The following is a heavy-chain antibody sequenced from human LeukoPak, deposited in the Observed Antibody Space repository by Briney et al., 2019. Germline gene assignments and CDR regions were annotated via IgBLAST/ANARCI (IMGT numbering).Heavy chain of an antibody. CDR2: IYPGDSDT. D-gene: IGHD6-13*01. J-gene: IGHJ6*03. Sequence: GESLKISCKGSGYSFTSYWIGWVRQMPGKGLEWMGIIYPGDSDTRYSPSFQGQVTISADKSISTAYLQWSSLKASDTAMYYCARGGTAAAGGYYYYYYMDVWGKGTTVTVSS. CDR3: ARGGTAAAGGYYYYYYMDV. CDR1: GYSFTSYW. V-gene: IGHV5-51*01.